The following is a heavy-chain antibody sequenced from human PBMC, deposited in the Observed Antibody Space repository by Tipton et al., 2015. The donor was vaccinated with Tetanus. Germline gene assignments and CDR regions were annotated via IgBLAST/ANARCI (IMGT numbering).Heavy chain of an antibody. CDR2: IFYSGST. V-gene: IGHV4-31*03. Sequence: TLSLTCTVSGGSLNSDNYYWSWIRQYPGKGLEWIGYIFYSGSTDYNPSLKSRVTISMDTSKNQFSLKLSSVTAADTAVYYCARRSVSARFDDWGQGAQVTVSS. J-gene: IGHJ4*02. CDR1: GGSLNSDNYY. D-gene: IGHD6-6*01. CDR3: ARRSVSARFDD.